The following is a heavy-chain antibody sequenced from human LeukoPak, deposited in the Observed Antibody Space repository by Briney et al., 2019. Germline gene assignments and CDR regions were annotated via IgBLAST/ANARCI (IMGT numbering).Heavy chain of an antibody. Sequence: PSETLSLTCTVSGGSISSSSYYWGWIRQPPGKGLEWIGSIYYSGSTYYNPSLKSRVTISVDTSKNQFSLKLSSVTAADTAVYYCARDLGRSSSSWYSKDHQWVMGAMGYWGQGTLVTVSS. V-gene: IGHV4-39*07. CDR1: GGSISSSSYY. CDR3: ARDLGRSSSSWYSKDHQWVMGAMGY. CDR2: IYYSGST. D-gene: IGHD6-13*01. J-gene: IGHJ4*02.